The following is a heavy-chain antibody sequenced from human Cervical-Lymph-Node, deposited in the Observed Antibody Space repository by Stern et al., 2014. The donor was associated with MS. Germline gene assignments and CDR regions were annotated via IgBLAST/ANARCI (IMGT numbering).Heavy chain of an antibody. D-gene: IGHD1-7*01. V-gene: IGHV3-30-3*01. CDR1: GFTFSNYA. Sequence: MQLVESGGGVVQPGRSLRLSCTASGFTFSNYAFHWVRQAPGKGLEWVAVISSVGGNKYYADSVKGRMTISRDNSKNTLYVQMSGLRPDDTAVYYCARRPKGTAIDYWGQGTLVIVSS. J-gene: IGHJ4*02. CDR2: ISSVGGNK. CDR3: ARRPKGTAIDY.